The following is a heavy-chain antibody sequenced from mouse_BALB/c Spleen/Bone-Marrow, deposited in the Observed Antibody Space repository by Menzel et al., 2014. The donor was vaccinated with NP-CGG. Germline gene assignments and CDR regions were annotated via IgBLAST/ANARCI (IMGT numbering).Heavy chain of an antibody. J-gene: IGHJ2*01. D-gene: IGHD1-1*01. Sequence: QVQLQQSGAELVKPGASVKLSCKAPGYTFPDYIIHWIKQRSGQGLEWSGWFYPGSGNIKYNEKFKDKATLTADKSSSTVYMELSRLTSEDSAVYFCTRHFYGSSYFDYWGQGTTLTVSS. CDR2: FYPGSGNI. CDR1: GYTFPDYI. CDR3: TRHFYGSSYFDY. V-gene: IGHV1-62-2*01.